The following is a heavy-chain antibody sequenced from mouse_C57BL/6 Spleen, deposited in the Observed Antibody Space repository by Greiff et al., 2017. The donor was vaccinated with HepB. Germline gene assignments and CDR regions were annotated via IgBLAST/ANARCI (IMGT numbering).Heavy chain of an antibody. D-gene: IGHD2-5*01. CDR3: ARGSYSNYEAWFAY. Sequence: QVQLQQPGAELVMPGASVKLSCKASGYTFTSYWMHWVKQRPGQGLEWIGEIDPSDSYTNYNQKFKGKSTLTVDKSSSTAYMQLSSLTSEDSAVYYCARGSYSNYEAWFAYWGQGTLVTVCA. J-gene: IGHJ3*01. V-gene: IGHV1-69*01. CDR1: GYTFTSYW. CDR2: IDPSDSYT.